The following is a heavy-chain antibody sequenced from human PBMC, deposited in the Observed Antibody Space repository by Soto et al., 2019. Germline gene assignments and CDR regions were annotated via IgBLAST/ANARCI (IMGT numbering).Heavy chain of an antibody. Sequence: SETLSLTCTVSGGSIISGDYYWRWIRQPPGKGLEWIGYIYYSGSTYYNPSLKSRVTISVDTSKNQFSLKLSSVTAADTAVYYCARDSLYYCDSSGYYCDAFDIWGQGTMVTVSS. CDR1: GGSIISGDYY. J-gene: IGHJ3*02. V-gene: IGHV4-30-4*01. CDR2: IYYSGST. CDR3: ARDSLYYCDSSGYYCDAFDI. D-gene: IGHD3-22*01.